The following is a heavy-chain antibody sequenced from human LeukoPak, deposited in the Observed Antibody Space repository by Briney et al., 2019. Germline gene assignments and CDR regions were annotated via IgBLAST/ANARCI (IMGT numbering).Heavy chain of an antibody. CDR1: GFTFTSSA. CDR3: ARAGYYTTTVTTILGWFDP. Sequence: ASVKVSCKASGFTFTSSAMQWVRQARGQRLEWIGWIVVGSGNTNYAQKFQERVTITRDMSTSTAYMELSSLRSEDTAVYYCARAGYYTTTVTTILGWFDPWGQGTLVTVSS. J-gene: IGHJ5*02. V-gene: IGHV1-58*02. D-gene: IGHD4-17*01. CDR2: IVVGSGNT.